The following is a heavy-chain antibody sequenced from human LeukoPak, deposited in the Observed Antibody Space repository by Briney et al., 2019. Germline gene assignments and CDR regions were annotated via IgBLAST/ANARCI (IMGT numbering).Heavy chain of an antibody. Sequence: GGSLTLSCAACGHIFYLYGMCWVRQAPGKGLVWLSRFHWYDGSTDYVDSVRSRFTISRDNAKNSLYLQMNSLRAEDTAVYYCAELGITMIGGVWGEGTTVTISS. CDR3: AELGITMIGGV. CDR2: FHWYDGST. CDR1: GHIFYLYG. J-gene: IGHJ6*04. D-gene: IGHD3-10*02. V-gene: IGHV3-20*04.